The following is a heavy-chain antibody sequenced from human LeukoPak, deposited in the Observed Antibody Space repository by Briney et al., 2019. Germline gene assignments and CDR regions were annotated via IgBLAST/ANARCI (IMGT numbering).Heavy chain of an antibody. J-gene: IGHJ3*01. CDR1: GGSIGSSSYY. V-gene: IGHV4-39*07. CDR2: IYYSGST. D-gene: IGHD6-13*01. Sequence: PSETLSLTCTVSGGSIGSSSYYWGWIRQPPGKGLEWIGSIYYSGSTYYNPSLKSRVTISVDTSKNQFSLKLRSVTAADTAVYYCARISSSNWYNERGAFDVWGQGTMVTVSS. CDR3: ARISSSNWYNERGAFDV.